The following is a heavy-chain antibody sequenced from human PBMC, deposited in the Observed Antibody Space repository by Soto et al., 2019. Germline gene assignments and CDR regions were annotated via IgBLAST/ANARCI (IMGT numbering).Heavy chain of an antibody. Sequence: EVQLVESGGGLVKPGGSLRLSCAASGFSFSDYSMNWVRQAPGKGLEWVSPISGSSSYIYYADSLKGRVTVSRDNAEKSLYLQMNSLRAEDTAVYYCARDGAYCSGTGCRDYYHYMDVWGKGTTVTVSS. J-gene: IGHJ6*03. CDR2: ISGSSSYI. V-gene: IGHV3-21*01. D-gene: IGHD2-2*01. CDR1: GFSFSDYS. CDR3: ARDGAYCSGTGCRDYYHYMDV.